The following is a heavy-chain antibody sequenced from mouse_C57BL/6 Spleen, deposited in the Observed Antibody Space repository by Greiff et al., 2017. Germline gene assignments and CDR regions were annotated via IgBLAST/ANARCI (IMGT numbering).Heavy chain of an antibody. D-gene: IGHD1-1*01. CDR1: GYTFTDYE. J-gene: IGHJ4*01. CDR2: IDPETGGT. CDR3: TRHYGSSYYAIDY. Sequence: VQLQQSGAELVRPGASVTLSCKASGYTFTDYEMHWVKQTPVHGLEWIGAIDPETGGTAYNQKFKGKAILTADKSSSTAYMELRSLTSEDSAVYYCTRHYGSSYYAIDYWGQGTSVTVSS. V-gene: IGHV1-15*01.